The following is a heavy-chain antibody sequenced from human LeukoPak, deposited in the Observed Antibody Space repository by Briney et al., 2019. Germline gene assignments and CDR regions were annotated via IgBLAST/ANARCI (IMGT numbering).Heavy chain of an antibody. CDR3: AKGGLGYCSSTSCYRLAAFDI. CDR1: GFTFSSYA. CDR2: ISGSGGST. V-gene: IGHV3-23*01. J-gene: IGHJ3*02. D-gene: IGHD2-2*01. Sequence: GGSLRLPCAASGFTFSSYAMSWVRQAPGKGLEWVSAISGSGGSTYYADSVKGRFTISRDNSKNTLYLQMNSLRAEDTAVYYCAKGGLGYCSSTSCYRLAAFDIWGQGTMVTVSS.